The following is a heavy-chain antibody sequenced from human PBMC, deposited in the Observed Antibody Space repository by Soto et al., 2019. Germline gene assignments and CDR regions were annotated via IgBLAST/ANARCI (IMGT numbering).Heavy chain of an antibody. V-gene: IGHV4-31*03. Sequence: QVQLQESGPGLVQPSQTLSLTCSVSGDPVSSGSYYWTWVRQHPVKGLEWIGYIYHTVSTYYNPSLQSRLIMSIDTSKNQCSLHLYSVTAADTAVYFCAAKLGTTHYFDFWGQGSLVAVSS. J-gene: IGHJ4*02. D-gene: IGHD7-27*01. CDR1: GDPVSSGSYY. CDR2: IYHTVST. CDR3: AAKLGTTHYFDF.